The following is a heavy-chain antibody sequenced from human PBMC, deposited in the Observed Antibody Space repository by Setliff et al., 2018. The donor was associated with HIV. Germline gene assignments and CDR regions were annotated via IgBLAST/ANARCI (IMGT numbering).Heavy chain of an antibody. CDR1: GGSISSSSYY. Sequence: SETLSLTCTVSGGSISSSSYYWGWVRQPPGKGLEWIGSIYYSGRTYYNPSLKSRVTTSVEKSKNQFSLKLSSVTAADTAVYYCARHVRSGSARDFDYWGQGTLVTVSS. CDR2: IYYSGRT. D-gene: IGHD1-26*01. J-gene: IGHJ4*02. V-gene: IGHV4-39*01. CDR3: ARHVRSGSARDFDY.